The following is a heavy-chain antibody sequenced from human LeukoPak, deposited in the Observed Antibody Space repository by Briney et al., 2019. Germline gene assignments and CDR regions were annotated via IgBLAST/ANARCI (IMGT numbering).Heavy chain of an antibody. V-gene: IGHV4-4*07. CDR2: IHTSWST. CDR3: ARDQQYSSSSRFDY. D-gene: IGHD6-6*01. Sequence: KPSEPLSLTCTVSGGSISSYYWSWIRQPAGKGLEWIGRIHTSWSTNYNPSLKSRVTMSVDTSKNQFSLKLSSVTAADTAVYYCARDQQYSSSSRFDYWGQGTLVTVSS. J-gene: IGHJ4*02. CDR1: GGSISSYY.